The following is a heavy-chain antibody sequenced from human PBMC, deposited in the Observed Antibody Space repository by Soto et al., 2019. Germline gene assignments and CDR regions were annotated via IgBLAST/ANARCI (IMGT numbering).Heavy chain of an antibody. V-gene: IGHV1-18*01. Sequence: ASVKVSCKTSGYTFSNYGITWVRQAPGQPREWLGWISLYSDGTNYAQKFQGRVSMTTDTSTTTAYMELRSLRSDDTAVYYCARVVPGAEAWFGPWGQGTLVTVS. CDR1: GYTFSNYG. CDR3: ARVVPGAEAWFGP. CDR2: ISLYSDGT. D-gene: IGHD2-2*01. J-gene: IGHJ5*02.